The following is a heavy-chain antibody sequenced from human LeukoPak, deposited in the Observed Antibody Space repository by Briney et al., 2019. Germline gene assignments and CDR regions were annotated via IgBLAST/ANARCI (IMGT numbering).Heavy chain of an antibody. CDR2: IYYSGST. Sequence: PSETLSLTCTVYGGSISSYYWSWIRQPPGQGLEWIGYIYYSGSTNYNPSLKSRVTISVDTSKNQFSLKLSSVTAADTAVYYCARVGGYSYGYFDYWGQGTLVTVSS. CDR1: GGSISSYY. J-gene: IGHJ4*02. D-gene: IGHD5-18*01. V-gene: IGHV4-59*01. CDR3: ARVGGYSYGYFDY.